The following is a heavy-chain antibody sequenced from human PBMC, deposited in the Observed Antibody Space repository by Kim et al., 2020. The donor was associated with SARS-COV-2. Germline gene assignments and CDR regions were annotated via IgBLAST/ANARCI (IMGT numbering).Heavy chain of an antibody. Sequence: GGSLRLSCAASGFTVSSNYMSWVRQAPGKGLEWVSVIYSGGSTYYADSVKGRFTISRDNSKNTLYLQMNSLRAEDTAVYYCARVSYYYYYGMDVWGQGTTVTVSS. CDR3: ARVSYYYYYGMDV. V-gene: IGHV3-53*01. CDR2: IYSGGST. J-gene: IGHJ6*02. CDR1: GFTVSSNY.